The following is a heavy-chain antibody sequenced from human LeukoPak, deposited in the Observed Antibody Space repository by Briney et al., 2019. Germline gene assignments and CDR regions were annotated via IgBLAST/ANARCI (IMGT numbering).Heavy chain of an antibody. CDR3: ARENTRYSGSFYYYYYMDV. Sequence: PSETLSLTCTVSGGSLSSSSYYWGWLRQPPGTGLEWIGSIYYSGSTYYNPSLKSRVTISVDTSKNQFSLKLSSVTAADTAVYYCARENTRYSGSFYYYYYMDVWGKGTTVTVSS. CDR2: IYYSGST. V-gene: IGHV4-39*07. J-gene: IGHJ6*03. CDR1: GGSLSSSSYY. D-gene: IGHD1-26*01.